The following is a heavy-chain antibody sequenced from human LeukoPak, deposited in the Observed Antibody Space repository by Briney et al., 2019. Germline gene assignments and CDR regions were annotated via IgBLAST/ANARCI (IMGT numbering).Heavy chain of an antibody. CDR1: GYTFTSYY. V-gene: IGHV1-46*01. D-gene: IGHD4-11*01. CDR2: INPSGGST. CDR3: AVFYSDSPGWFDP. Sequence: ASVKVSCKASGYTFTSYYMHWVRQAPGQGPEWMGIINPSGGSTSYAQKFQGRVTMTRDTSTSTVYMELSSLRSEDTAVYYCAVFYSDSPGWFDPWGQGTLVTVSS. J-gene: IGHJ5*02.